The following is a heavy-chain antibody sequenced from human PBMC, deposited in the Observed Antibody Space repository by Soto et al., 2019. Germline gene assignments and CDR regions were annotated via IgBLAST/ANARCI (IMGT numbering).Heavy chain of an antibody. D-gene: IGHD1-26*01. CDR3: ATHRLYNHFCCASQI. V-gene: IGHV5-51*01. CDR2: IHPRDSDT. CDR1: GYDFSNYY. J-gene: IGHJ2*01. Sequence: EVQLVQSGAAVKQPGESLKISCKGSGYDFSNYYIGWARQMPGKGLEWLGLIHPRDSDTRYSPSFQGLVTISVDQTIYPAFAQSTLFLTAHSSCYCGATHRLYNHFCCASQIWGHG.